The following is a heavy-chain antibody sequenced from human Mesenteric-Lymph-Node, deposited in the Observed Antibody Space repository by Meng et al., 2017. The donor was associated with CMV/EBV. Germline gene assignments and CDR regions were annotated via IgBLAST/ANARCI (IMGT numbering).Heavy chain of an antibody. CDR2: IRYDGSNK. V-gene: IGHV3-30*02. CDR3: ARVRDGGTWGQYFDH. D-gene: IGHD3-16*01. CDR1: GFTFSSYG. J-gene: IGHJ4*02. Sequence: GGSLRLSCAASGFTFSSYGMHWVRQVPGKGLEWVTFIRYDGSNKYYADSVKGRFTISRDNSKNTLYLQMNSLRAEDTAVYYCARVRDGGTWGQYFDHWGQGTLVTVSS.